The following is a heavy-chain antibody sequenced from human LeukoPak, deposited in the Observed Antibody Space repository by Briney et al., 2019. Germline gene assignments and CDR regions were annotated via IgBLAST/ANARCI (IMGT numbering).Heavy chain of an antibody. J-gene: IGHJ4*02. CDR1: GFTVSSSYT. D-gene: IGHD2-21*01. Sequence: GGSLRLSCAASGFTVSSSYTMSWVRQAPGKGLEWVSAISGSGDTTYYADSVKGRFTISRDNSKNTLYLQMNSLRAEDTAVYYCAKEPLYYYWGQGTLVTVSS. V-gene: IGHV3-23*01. CDR2: ISGSGDTT. CDR3: AKEPLYYY.